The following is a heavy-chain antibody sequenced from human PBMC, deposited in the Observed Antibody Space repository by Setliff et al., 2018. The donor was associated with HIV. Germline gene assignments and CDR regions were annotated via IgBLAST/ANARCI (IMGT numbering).Heavy chain of an antibody. V-gene: IGHV1-8*03. Sequence: ASVKVSCKASGYIFMNNDISWVRQAPGQGLEWVGWVNPNRGNTGFAQKFQGRLTITRDTSKSTVYMELSGLRSEDTGVYYCARIVAPGSHGPDYYMDVWGKGTTVTVS. CDR1: GYIFMNND. CDR2: VNPNRGNT. CDR3: ARIVAPGSHGPDYYMDV. D-gene: IGHD2-21*01. J-gene: IGHJ6*03.